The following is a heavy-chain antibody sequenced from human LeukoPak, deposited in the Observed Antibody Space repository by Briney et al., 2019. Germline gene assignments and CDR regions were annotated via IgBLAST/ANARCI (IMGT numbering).Heavy chain of an antibody. CDR2: IYSGGST. D-gene: IGHD2-15*01. V-gene: IGHV3-53*05. CDR3: ARDRFPWWFDY. CDR1: GFTVSSNY. Sequence: PGGSLRLSCAASGFTVSSNYMSWVRQAPGKGLEWVSVIYSGGSTYYADSVKGRFTISRDNSKNTLYLQMNSLRAEDTAVNYCARDRFPWWFDYWGQGTPVTVSS. J-gene: IGHJ4*02.